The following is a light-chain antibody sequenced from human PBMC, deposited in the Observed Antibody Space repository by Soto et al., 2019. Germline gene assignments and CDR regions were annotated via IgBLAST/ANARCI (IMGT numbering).Light chain of an antibody. CDR3: STYINSITFVI. CDR2: EVS. V-gene: IGLV2-14*01. CDR1: SSDIGAYNH. Sequence: QSALTQPASVSGSPGQSITISCTGTSSDIGAYNHVSWYQQHPGKAPKLMIYEVSNRPSGVSTRFSGSKSGNTASLTISGLQAEDEGDYYCSTYINSITFVIFGGGTKLTVL. J-gene: IGLJ2*01.